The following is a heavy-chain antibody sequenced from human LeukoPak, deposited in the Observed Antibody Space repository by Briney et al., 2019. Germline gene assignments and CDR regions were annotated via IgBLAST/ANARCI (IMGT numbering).Heavy chain of an antibody. D-gene: IGHD1-1*01. CDR2: ISWNSGSI. Sequence: PGRSLRLSCAASGFTFDDYAMHWVRQAPGKGLEWVSGISWNSGSIGYADSVKGRFTISRDNAKNSLYLQMNSLRAEDTAVYYCARELGGPLRALEPKGCLDRWGQGTLVTVSS. CDR3: ARELGGPLRALEPKGCLDR. V-gene: IGHV3-9*01. CDR1: GFTFDDYA. J-gene: IGHJ4*02.